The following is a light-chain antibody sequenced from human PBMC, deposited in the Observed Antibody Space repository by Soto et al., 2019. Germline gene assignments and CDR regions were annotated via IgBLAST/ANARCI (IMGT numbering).Light chain of an antibody. CDR2: DAS. CDR1: QSVSSSY. J-gene: IGKJ1*01. CDR3: QQYGSSPQT. Sequence: EIVLTQSPGTLSLSPGERATISCRASQSVSSSYLAWYQQKPGQAPRLLIYDASSRATGIPDRFSGSGSGTDFTLTISSLEPEDFAVYYCQQYGSSPQTFGQGTKVEI. V-gene: IGKV3-20*01.